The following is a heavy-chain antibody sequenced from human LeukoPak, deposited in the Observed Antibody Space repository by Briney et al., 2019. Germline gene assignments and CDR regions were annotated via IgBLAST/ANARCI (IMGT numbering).Heavy chain of an antibody. V-gene: IGHV4-39*07. Sequence: PSETLSLTCTVSGGSISSSNYYWDWIRQPPGKGLEWIGNLYDGGSTYYNPSLKSRVTISVDTSKNQFSLKLSSVTAADTAVYYCARGRGYYGSGSYRKSNWFDPWGQGTLVTVSS. J-gene: IGHJ5*02. CDR1: GGSISSSNYY. D-gene: IGHD3-10*01. CDR3: ARGRGYYGSGSYRKSNWFDP. CDR2: LYDGGST.